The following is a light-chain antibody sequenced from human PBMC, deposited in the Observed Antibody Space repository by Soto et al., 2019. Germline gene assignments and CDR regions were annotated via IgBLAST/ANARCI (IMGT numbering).Light chain of an antibody. CDR2: RNN. Sequence: LTQPLSVSESPGKTVTISCTRSSGSIASNYVYWYQQLPGTAPKLLIYRNNQRPSGVPDRFSGSKSGTSASLAISGLRSEDEADYYCAAWDDSLSGVVFGGGTKLTVL. CDR1: SGSIASNY. CDR3: AAWDDSLSGVV. V-gene: IGLV1-47*01. J-gene: IGLJ2*01.